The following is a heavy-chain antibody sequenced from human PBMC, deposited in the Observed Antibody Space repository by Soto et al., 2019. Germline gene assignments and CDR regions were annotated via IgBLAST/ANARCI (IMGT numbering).Heavy chain of an antibody. D-gene: IGHD6-19*01. Sequence: PGESLKISCKASGYRFTSYWIAWVRQTPGKGLEWMGIIYPGDSDTRYSPSFQGQVTISADKSISTAYLQWSSLKASDTAMYYCARPESSGLLPPFDYWGQGTLVTVSS. CDR3: ARPESSGLLPPFDY. CDR1: GYRFTSYW. CDR2: IYPGDSDT. J-gene: IGHJ4*02. V-gene: IGHV5-51*01.